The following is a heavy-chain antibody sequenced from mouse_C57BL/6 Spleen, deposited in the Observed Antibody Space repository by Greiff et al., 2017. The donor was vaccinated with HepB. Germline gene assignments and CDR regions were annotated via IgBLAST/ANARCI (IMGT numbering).Heavy chain of an antibody. CDR2: IDPSDSYT. CDR1: GYTFPSYW. J-gene: IGHJ2*01. CDR3: ARSYGSFDY. D-gene: IGHD1-1*01. Sequence: QVQLQQPGAELVMPGASVKLSCKASGYTFPSYWMHWVKQRPGQGLEWIGEIDPSDSYTNYNQKFKGKSTLTVDKSSSTAYMQLSSLTSEDSAVYYCARSYGSFDYWGQGTTLTVSS. V-gene: IGHV1-69*01.